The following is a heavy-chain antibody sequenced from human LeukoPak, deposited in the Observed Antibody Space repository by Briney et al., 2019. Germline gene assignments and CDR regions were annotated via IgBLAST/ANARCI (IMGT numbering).Heavy chain of an antibody. V-gene: IGHV1-2*02. CDR1: GYTFTGYY. CDR3: AREVLHYYDSSGYSNDDAFDI. J-gene: IGHJ3*02. Sequence: ASVKVSCKASGYTFTGYYMHWVRQAPGQGLEWMGWINPNSGGTNYAQKFQGRVTMTRDTSTSTAYMELSRLRSDDTAGYYCAREVLHYYDSSGYSNDDAFDIWGQGTMVTVSS. CDR2: INPNSGGT. D-gene: IGHD3-22*01.